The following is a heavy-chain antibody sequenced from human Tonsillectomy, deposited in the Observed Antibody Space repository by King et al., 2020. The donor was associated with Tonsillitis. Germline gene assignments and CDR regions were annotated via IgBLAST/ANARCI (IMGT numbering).Heavy chain of an antibody. CDR2: INPKRGAT. J-gene: IGHJ4*02. Sequence: VQLVESGAEVKKPGASVKVSCKASGYTFTDYYIYWVRQAPGQGPEWMGWINPKRGATKYAQKFRGRVTITRDTSISTAYMELSRPTSGDTAVYYCAREGSYHGFGSFLYWGQGTLVTVSS. V-gene: IGHV1-2*02. D-gene: IGHD3-10*01. CDR3: AREGSYHGFGSFLY. CDR1: GYTFTDYY.